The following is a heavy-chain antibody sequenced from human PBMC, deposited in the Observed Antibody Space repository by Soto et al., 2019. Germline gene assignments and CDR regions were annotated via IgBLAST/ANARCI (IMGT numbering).Heavy chain of an antibody. CDR2: ISYDGSNK. D-gene: IGHD3-22*01. V-gene: IGHV3-30-3*01. Sequence: PGGSLRLSCAASGFTFSSYAMHWVRQAPGKGLEWVAVISYDGSNKYYADSVKGRFTISRDNSKNTLYLQMNSLRAEDTAVYYCATYPPTGGYWHYFDYWGQGTLVTVSS. CDR1: GFTFSSYA. J-gene: IGHJ4*02. CDR3: ATYPPTGGYWHYFDY.